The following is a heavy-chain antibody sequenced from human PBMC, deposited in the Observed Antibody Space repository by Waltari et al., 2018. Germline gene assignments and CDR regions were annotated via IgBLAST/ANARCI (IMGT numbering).Heavy chain of an antibody. CDR1: GAPISIIYW. V-gene: IGHV4-4*02. CDR3: ARSGYHTPRWDY. CDR2: INHSGRT. J-gene: IGHJ4*02. D-gene: IGHD3-3*01. Sequence: QVQLQESGPGLVKPSGTLSLTCAVSGAPISIIYWWRGVRQSPGKGLEWIGEINHSGRTSYNPSLKSRVTISVDISKNQFSLNLNSVTAADTAVYYCARSGYHTPRWDYWGQGTLVTVSS.